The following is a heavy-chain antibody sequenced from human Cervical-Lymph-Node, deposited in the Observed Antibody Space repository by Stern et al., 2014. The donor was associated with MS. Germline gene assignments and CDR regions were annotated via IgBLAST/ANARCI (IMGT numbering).Heavy chain of an antibody. Sequence: VQLVESGGGVVQPGKSLRLSCAAAGFTFSSYVMYWVRQAPGKGLEWVAVISFDGTNEYYADPVKGRFNISRDNSKNTLFLQMNSLRAEDTAVYYCAKEGAVLVKSYGLDV. CDR2: ISFDGTNE. CDR1: GFTFSSYV. V-gene: IGHV3-30*18. J-gene: IGHJ6*01. CDR3: AKEGAVLVKSYGLDV. D-gene: IGHD2-21*01.